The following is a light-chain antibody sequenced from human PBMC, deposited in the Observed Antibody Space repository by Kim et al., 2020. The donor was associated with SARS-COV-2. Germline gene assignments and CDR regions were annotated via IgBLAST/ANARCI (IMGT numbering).Light chain of an antibody. CDR3: QNYDGAPWT. CDR1: QDINNY. CDR2: SAS. Sequence: DIQMTQSPSSLSASVGDRVTITCRASQDINNYVAWYQQKPGKVPKVLIYSASALRSGVPSRFSGSGSGTDFTLTISSLQPEDVATYYCQNYDGAPWTFGQGTRVEIK. V-gene: IGKV1-27*01. J-gene: IGKJ1*01.